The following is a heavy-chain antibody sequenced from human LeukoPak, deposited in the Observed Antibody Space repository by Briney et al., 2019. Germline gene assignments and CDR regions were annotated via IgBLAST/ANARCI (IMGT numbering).Heavy chain of an antibody. D-gene: IGHD3-22*01. CDR1: GLIFDDYT. J-gene: IGHJ4*02. Sequence: GGSLRLSCAASGLIFDDYTMHWVRQAPGKGLEWVSAISGSGGSTYYADSVKGRFTISRDNSKNTLYLQMNSLRAEDTAVYYCAKDASSGYYAYDYWGQGTLVTVSS. CDR2: ISGSGGST. CDR3: AKDASSGYYAYDY. V-gene: IGHV3-23*01.